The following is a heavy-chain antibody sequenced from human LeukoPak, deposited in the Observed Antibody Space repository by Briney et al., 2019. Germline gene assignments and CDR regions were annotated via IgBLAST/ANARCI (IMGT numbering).Heavy chain of an antibody. CDR1: GGSFSGYY. D-gene: IGHD6-13*01. CDR3: ARDDGSWYSDWFDP. Sequence: NPSETLSLTCAVYGGSFSGYYWSWLRQPPGKGLEWIGEINHSGSTNYNPSLKSRVTMSVDTSKNQFSLKLSSVTAADTAVYYCARDDGSWYSDWFDPWGQGTLVTVSS. CDR2: INHSGST. J-gene: IGHJ5*02. V-gene: IGHV4-34*01.